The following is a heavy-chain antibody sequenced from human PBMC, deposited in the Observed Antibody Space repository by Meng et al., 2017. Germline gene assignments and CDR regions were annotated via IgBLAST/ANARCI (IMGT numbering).Heavy chain of an antibody. CDR1: GYNFPDYY. D-gene: IGHD6-25*01. V-gene: IGHV1-2*06. CDR2: INPKSGDT. CDR3: ARDEDISAAGKLFGDY. Sequence: QGEPVQSGAEVKKPGASVKVSCKPSGYNFPDYYIHWVRRAPGQGLEWMGRINPKSGDTHYAQKFQARVTMTGDTSISTAYMELSGLRSDDTAMYYCARDEDISAAGKLFGDYWGQRTLVTVSS. J-gene: IGHJ4*02.